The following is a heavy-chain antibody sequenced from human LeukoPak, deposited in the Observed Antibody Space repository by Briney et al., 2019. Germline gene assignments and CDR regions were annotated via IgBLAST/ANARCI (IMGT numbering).Heavy chain of an antibody. J-gene: IGHJ5*02. CDR1: GYTFTSYY. CDR2: INPSGGST. CDR3: ARDGMGYDSSGYLTNWFDP. V-gene: IGHV1-46*01. D-gene: IGHD3-22*01. Sequence: ASVKVSCKASGYTFTSYYMHWVRQAPGQGLEWMGIINPSGGSTSYAQKFQGRVTMTRDTSTSTVYMELSSLRSEDTAVYYCARDGMGYDSSGYLTNWFDPWGQEPWSPSPQ.